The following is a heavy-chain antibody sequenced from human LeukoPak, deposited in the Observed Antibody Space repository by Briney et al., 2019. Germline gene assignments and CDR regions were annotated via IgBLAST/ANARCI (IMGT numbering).Heavy chain of an antibody. V-gene: IGHV1-69*13. Sequence: SANVSCKASGGTFSSYAISWVRQAPGQGLEWMGGIIPIFGTANYAQKFQGRVTITADESTSTAYMELSSLRSEDTAVYYCAREGNYYDSSGYYYTDYWGQGTLVTVSS. CDR2: IIPIFGTA. CDR3: AREGNYYDSSGYYYTDY. CDR1: GGTFSSYA. D-gene: IGHD3-22*01. J-gene: IGHJ4*02.